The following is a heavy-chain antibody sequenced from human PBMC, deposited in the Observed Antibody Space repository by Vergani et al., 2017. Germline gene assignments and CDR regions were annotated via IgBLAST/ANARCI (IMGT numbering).Heavy chain of an antibody. V-gene: IGHV3-11*01. J-gene: IGHJ5*02. D-gene: IGHD3-3*01. CDR2: ISDGGETK. CDR3: VRGGRGDHGDFWSRLGP. CDR1: GCIFSDYY. Sequence: QVQLVASGGGLVRPGGSLRLSCAASGCIFSDYYMTWIRQTPGKGLEWLAHISDGGETKMYAESLKGRFTVSRDNTKNFLILQMKTLKVDDTATYYCVRGGRGDHGDFWSRLGPWGQGTRVIVSS.